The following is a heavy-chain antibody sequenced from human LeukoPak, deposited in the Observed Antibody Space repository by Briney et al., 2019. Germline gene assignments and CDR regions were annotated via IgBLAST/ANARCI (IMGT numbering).Heavy chain of an antibody. D-gene: IGHD3-16*02. Sequence: GGSLRLSCAASGLTFCRYGMNWVPQAPGKGLEWVPSMSSSSGLIYYGDSVKGRINVPRDNAKRSLYLQMNSFRADETAVDSCAVALYGNASDADVWGKGTMVTVSS. J-gene: IGHJ6*04. CDR3: AVALYGNASDADV. V-gene: IGHV3-21*01. CDR2: MSSSSGLI. CDR1: GLTFCRYG.